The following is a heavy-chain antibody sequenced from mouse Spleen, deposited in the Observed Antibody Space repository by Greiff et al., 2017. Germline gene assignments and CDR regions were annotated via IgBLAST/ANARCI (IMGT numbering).Heavy chain of an antibody. D-gene: IGHD1-2*01. J-gene: IGHJ2*01. CDR3: ASHYYGFDY. CDR1: GYTFTSYW. V-gene: IGHV1-59*01. CDR2: IDPSDSYT. Sequence: VQLQQPGAELVRPGTSVKLSCKASGYTFTSYWMHWVKQRPGQGLEWIGVIDPSDSYTNYNQKFKGKATLTVDTSSSTAYMQLSSLTSEDSAVYYCASHYYGFDYWGQGTTLTVSS.